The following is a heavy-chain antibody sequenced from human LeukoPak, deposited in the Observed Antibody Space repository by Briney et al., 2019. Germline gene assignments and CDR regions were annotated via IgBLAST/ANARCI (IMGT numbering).Heavy chain of an antibody. CDR3: ARGLTRSDY. CDR2: IKEDGSQK. Sequence: GGSLRLSCAASGFTFSSYWMSWVRQSPGKGLEWVTNIKEDGSQKYYVDSVKGRFTISRDNAKNSLYLQMNSLRGEDTAVYYCARGLTRSDYWGQGTLVTVSS. CDR1: GFTFSSYW. J-gene: IGHJ4*02. V-gene: IGHV3-7*04.